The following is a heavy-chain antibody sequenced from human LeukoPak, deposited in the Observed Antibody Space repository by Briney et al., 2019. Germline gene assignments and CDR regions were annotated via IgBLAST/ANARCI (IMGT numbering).Heavy chain of an antibody. Sequence: ASVKVSCKASGYTFTSYYMHWVRQAPRPGPAWMGIINPSGGSTSYAQKFQGRVTMTRDTSTSTVYMELSSLRSEDTAVYYCATDLASYYFDYWGQGTLVTGSS. CDR2: INPSGGST. V-gene: IGHV1-46*01. CDR3: ATDLASYYFDY. CDR1: GYTFTSYY. J-gene: IGHJ4*02.